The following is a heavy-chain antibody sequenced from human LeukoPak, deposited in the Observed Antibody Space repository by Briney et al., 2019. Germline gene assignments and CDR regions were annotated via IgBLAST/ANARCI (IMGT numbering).Heavy chain of an antibody. CDR1: GFTFSSNY. Sequence: GGSLRLSCAASGFTFSSNYMSWVRQAPGKGLEWVSVIYSGGTTNYADSVKGRFTISRDNSKNTLYLQMNSLRAEDTAVYYCARGAGYNYPYYFDYWGQGTLVTVSS. J-gene: IGHJ4*02. V-gene: IGHV3-53*01. CDR2: IYSGGTT. D-gene: IGHD5-24*01. CDR3: ARGAGYNYPYYFDY.